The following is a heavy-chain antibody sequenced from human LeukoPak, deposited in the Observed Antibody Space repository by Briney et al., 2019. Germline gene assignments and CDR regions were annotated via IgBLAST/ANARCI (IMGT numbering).Heavy chain of an antibody. Sequence: PSETLSLTCAVSGGSISSGGYSWSWIRQPPGKGLEWIGYIYHSGSTYYNPSLKSRVTISVDRSKNQFSLKLSSVTAADTAVYYCAREGYCSGGSCRYFDYWGQGTLVTVSS. CDR3: AREGYCSGGSCRYFDY. CDR1: GGSISSGGYS. D-gene: IGHD2-15*01. J-gene: IGHJ4*02. CDR2: IYHSGST. V-gene: IGHV4-30-2*01.